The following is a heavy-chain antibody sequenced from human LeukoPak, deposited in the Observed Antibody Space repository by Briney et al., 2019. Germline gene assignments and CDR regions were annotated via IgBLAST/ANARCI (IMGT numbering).Heavy chain of an antibody. CDR1: GFTFSSYG. V-gene: IGHV3-23*01. CDR2: ISGSAGST. CDR3: ARENYYDSSGYYYASRTLDS. J-gene: IGHJ4*02. D-gene: IGHD3-22*01. Sequence: GGSLRLPCAASGFTFSSYGMSWVRQAPGKGLEWVSAISGSAGSTYYADSVKGRFTISRDNAKNTLYLQMDSLRAEDTAVYYCARENYYDSSGYYYASRTLDSWGQGTLVTVSS.